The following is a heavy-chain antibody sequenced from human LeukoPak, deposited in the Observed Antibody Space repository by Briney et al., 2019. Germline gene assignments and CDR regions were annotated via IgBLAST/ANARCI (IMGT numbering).Heavy chain of an antibody. V-gene: IGHV3-30-3*01. CDR2: ISYDGSNK. CDR3: ARAAWGSWAGFDY. CDR1: GFTFSSYA. Sequence: GGSLRLSCAASGFTFSSYAMHWVRQAPGKGLERVAVISYDGSNKYYADSVKGRFTISRDNSKNTLYLQMNSLRAEDTAVYYCARAAWGSWAGFDYWGQGTLVTVSS. J-gene: IGHJ4*02. D-gene: IGHD6-13*01.